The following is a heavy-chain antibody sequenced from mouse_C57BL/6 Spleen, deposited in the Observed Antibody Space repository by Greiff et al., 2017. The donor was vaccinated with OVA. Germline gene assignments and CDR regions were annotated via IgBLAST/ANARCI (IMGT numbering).Heavy chain of an antibody. Sequence: LQQSGGGLVQPGGSMKLSCVASGFTFSNYWMNWVRQSPETGLEWVAQIRLKSDNYATHYAESVKGRFTISRDDSKSSVYLQMNNLRAEDTGIYYCTAYYSILYAMDYWGQGTSVTVSS. V-gene: IGHV6-3*01. CDR1: GFTFSNYW. CDR2: IRLKSDNYAT. J-gene: IGHJ4*01. CDR3: TAYYSILYAMDY. D-gene: IGHD2-5*01.